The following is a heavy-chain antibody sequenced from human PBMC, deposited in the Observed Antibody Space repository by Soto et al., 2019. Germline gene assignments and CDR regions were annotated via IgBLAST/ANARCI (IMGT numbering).Heavy chain of an antibody. J-gene: IGHJ5*02. CDR1: GGSISSYY. CDR2: IYSSGST. D-gene: IGHD2-21*01. V-gene: IGHV4-59*01. CDR3: ARGRRNCGGETCWFDP. Sequence: QVQLQESGPGLVKPSETLSLTCTVSGGSISSYYWSWIRQPPGKGLEWIGYIYSSGSTNYNPSIKSRVTISVNTSKNQFSLKLSSVTAADTAVYYCARGRRNCGGETCWFDPWGQGTLGTGSS.